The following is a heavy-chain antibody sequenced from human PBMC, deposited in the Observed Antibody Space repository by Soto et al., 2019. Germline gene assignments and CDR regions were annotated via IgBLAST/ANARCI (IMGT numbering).Heavy chain of an antibody. Sequence: GGSLRLSSAASGFNFSNAWMSWVRQAPGKGLEWVGRIKSKTDGGTTDYAAPVKGRFTISRDDSKNTLYLQMNSLKTEDTAVYYCTTDEIDCSSTSCQEWSLSVFDPWGQGTLVTVSS. V-gene: IGHV3-15*01. CDR2: IKSKTDGGTT. CDR1: GFNFSNAW. D-gene: IGHD2-2*01. CDR3: TTDEIDCSSTSCQEWSLSVFDP. J-gene: IGHJ5*02.